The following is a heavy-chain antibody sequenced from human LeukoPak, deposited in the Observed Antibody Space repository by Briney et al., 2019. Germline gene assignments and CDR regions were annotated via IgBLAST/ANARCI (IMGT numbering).Heavy chain of an antibody. CDR3: ARYTATTVTFDY. J-gene: IGHJ4*02. D-gene: IGHD4-17*01. Sequence: SETLPLTCTVSGGSISSGDYYWSWIRQPPGKGLEWIGYIYYSGSTYYNPSLKSRVTISVDTSKNQFSLKLSSVTAADTAVYYCARYTATTVTFDYWGQGTLVTVSS. CDR2: IYYSGST. V-gene: IGHV4-30-4*01. CDR1: GGSISSGDYY.